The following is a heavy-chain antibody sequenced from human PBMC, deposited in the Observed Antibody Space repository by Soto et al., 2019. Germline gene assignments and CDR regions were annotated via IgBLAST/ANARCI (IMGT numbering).Heavy chain of an antibody. CDR1: GVTCSSYI. V-gene: IGHV3-48*02. CDR2: ISSSSSTI. D-gene: IGHD2-15*01. CDR3: AREPLGYCSGGSCYSAGHWFDP. Sequence: GGSLSLSCGASGVTCSSYIMNWVRQAPGKGLEWVSYISSSSSTIYYADSVKGRFTISRDNAKNSLYLQMNSLRDEDTAVYYCAREPLGYCSGGSCYSAGHWFDPWGQGTPVTVSS. J-gene: IGHJ5*02.